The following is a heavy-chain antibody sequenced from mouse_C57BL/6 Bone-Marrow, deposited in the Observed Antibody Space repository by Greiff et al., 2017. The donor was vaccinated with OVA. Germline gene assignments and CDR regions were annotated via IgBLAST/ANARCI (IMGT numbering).Heavy chain of an antibody. V-gene: IGHV3-8*01. CDR2: ISYSGST. CDR1: GYSITSDY. J-gene: IGHJ4*01. D-gene: IGHD1-1*01. CDR3: ARYYYGSSYVGGAMDY. Sequence: EVKLVESGPGLAKPSQTLSLTCSVTGYSITSDYWNWIRKFPGHKLEYMGYISYSGSTYYNPSLKSRISITRDTSKNQYYLQLNSVTTEDTATYYCARYYYGSSYVGGAMDYWGQGTSVTVSS.